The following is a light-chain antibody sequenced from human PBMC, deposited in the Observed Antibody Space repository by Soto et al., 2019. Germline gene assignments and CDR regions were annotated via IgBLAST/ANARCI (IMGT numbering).Light chain of an antibody. Sequence: QSVLTQPPSASGTPGQRVTISCSGSSSNIGSNTVNWYQQLPGTAPKLLICSNNQRPSGVPDRFSGPKSGTSASLAISGLQSEDEADYYCAAWDDSLNGRYVFGTGTKVTVL. V-gene: IGLV1-44*01. CDR2: SNN. CDR1: SSNIGSNT. CDR3: AAWDDSLNGRYV. J-gene: IGLJ1*01.